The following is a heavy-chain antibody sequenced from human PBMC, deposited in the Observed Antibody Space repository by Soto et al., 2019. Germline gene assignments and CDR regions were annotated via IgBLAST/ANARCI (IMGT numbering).Heavy chain of an antibody. Sequence: SETLSLTCTVSGDSISNYIWSWIRQPPGKGLEWIGYIYYSGSTNYNPSLKSRVTISVDTSKNQFSLKLSSVTAADTAVYYCARVGYCGGDCSFPDYWGQGTLVTVSS. CDR3: ARVGYCGGDCSFPDY. CDR1: GDSISNYI. J-gene: IGHJ4*02. D-gene: IGHD2-21*02. CDR2: IYYSGST. V-gene: IGHV4-59*01.